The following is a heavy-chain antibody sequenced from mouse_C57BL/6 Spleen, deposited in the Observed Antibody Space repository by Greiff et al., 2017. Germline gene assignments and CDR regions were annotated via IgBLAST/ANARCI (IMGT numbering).Heavy chain of an antibody. Sequence: VQLVESGPGLVQPSQSLSITCTVSGFSLTSYGVHWVRQSPGKGLEWLGVIWRGGSTDYNAAFMSKLSITKDNSKSQVFFKMNSLQADDTAIYYCAKTENTDYYAMDYWGQGTSVTVSS. CDR2: IWRGGST. V-gene: IGHV2-5*01. CDR1: GFSLTSYG. CDR3: AKTENTDYYAMDY. D-gene: IGHD5-1-1*01. J-gene: IGHJ4*01.